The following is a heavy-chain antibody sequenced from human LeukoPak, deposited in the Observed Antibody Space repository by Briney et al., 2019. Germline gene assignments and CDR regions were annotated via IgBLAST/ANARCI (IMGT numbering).Heavy chain of an antibody. D-gene: IGHD6-13*01. CDR1: GFTFTSYA. J-gene: IGHJ4*02. V-gene: IGHV3-23*01. CDR3: GKRDSSY. Sequence: PGGSLRLSCAASGFTFTSYAMSWVRQAPGKGLEWVLSISDTGGSTYYADSVRGRFTISRDNSNNTLYLQMNTLSAEDTAVYYCGKRDSSYWGQGTLVTVSS. CDR2: ISDTGGST.